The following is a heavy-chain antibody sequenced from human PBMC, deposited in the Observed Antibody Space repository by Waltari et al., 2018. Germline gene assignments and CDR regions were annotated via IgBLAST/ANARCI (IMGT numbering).Heavy chain of an antibody. J-gene: IGHJ4*02. Sequence: QLQLQESGPGLVKPSETLSLTCTVSGGSISSSSYYWGWIRKPPGKGLEWIGSIYYSGSTYYNPSLKSRVTISVDTSKNQFSLKLSSVTAADTAVYYCARQGYSYGSGWQFDYWGQGTLVTVSS. V-gene: IGHV4-39*07. CDR2: IYYSGST. CDR3: ARQGYSYGSGWQFDY. D-gene: IGHD5-18*01. CDR1: GGSISSSSYY.